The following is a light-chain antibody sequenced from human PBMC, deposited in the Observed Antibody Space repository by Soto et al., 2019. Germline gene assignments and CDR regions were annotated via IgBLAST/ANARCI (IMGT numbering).Light chain of an antibody. J-gene: IGKJ1*01. CDR2: DAS. V-gene: IGKV3-11*01. CDR1: QSVSSY. Sequence: EIVLTQSPATLSLSPGERATLSCRASQSVSSYLAWYQQKPGQAPRLLIYDASNRATGIPARLSGSGSGADFTLTIRSLEPEDFAVYYCQQYGTSGTFGQGTKVDIK. CDR3: QQYGTSGT.